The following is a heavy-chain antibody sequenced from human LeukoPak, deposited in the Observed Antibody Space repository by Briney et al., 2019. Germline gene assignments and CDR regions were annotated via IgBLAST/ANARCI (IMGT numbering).Heavy chain of an antibody. V-gene: IGHV1-2*02. CDR2: NNSNSGGT. D-gene: IGHD3-16*01. CDR3: ARADRLHGGPYVIGR. J-gene: IGHJ1*01. CDR1: GDSFTDYY. Sequence: ASVTVSCRTSGDSFTDYYMHWVRQPPGQGLEGMRWNNSNSGGTNSAQKFQGRVTMSRDTSITTVYVEVDWLRSDDTAIYYCARADRLHGGPYVIGRWGPGTLVSVS.